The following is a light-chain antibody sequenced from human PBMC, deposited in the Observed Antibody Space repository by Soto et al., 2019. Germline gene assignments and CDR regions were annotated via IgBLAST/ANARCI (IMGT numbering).Light chain of an antibody. CDR3: QSYATSLSASV. J-gene: IGLJ2*01. CDR2: DNT. CDR1: RSNIGAGYA. V-gene: IGLV1-40*01. Sequence: QSVLTQPPSVSGAPGQRVTISCTGSRSNIGAGYAVHWYQQLPGTAPKLLIYDNTNRPSGVPDRFSASESGTSASLAITGLQSEDEADYYCQSYATSLSASVFGGGTQLTVL.